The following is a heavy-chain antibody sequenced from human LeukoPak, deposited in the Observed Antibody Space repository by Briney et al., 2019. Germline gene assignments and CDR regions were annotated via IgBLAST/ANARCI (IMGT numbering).Heavy chain of an antibody. J-gene: IGHJ5*02. D-gene: IGHD2-8*01. CDR3: ARLYRGADENWFDP. V-gene: IGHV4-39*07. Sequence: PSETLSLACTVSGGSISSSSYYWGWIRQPPGKGLEWIGSIYYSGSTYYNPSLKSRVTISVDTSKNQFSLKLSSVTAADTAVYYCARLYRGADENWFDPWGQGTLVTVSS. CDR1: GGSISSSSYY. CDR2: IYYSGST.